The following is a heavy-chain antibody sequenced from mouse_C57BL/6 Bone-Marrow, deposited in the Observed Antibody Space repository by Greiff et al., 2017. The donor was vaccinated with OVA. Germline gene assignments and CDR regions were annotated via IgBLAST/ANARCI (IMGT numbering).Heavy chain of an antibody. CDR1: GFTFSDFY. Sequence: EVKLVESGGGLVQSGRSLRLSCATSGFTFSDFYMEWVRQAPGKGLEWIAASRNKANDYTTEYSASVKGRFIVSRDTSQSILYLQMNALRAEDTAIYYCARDIEGYYAMDYWGQGTSVTVSS. V-gene: IGHV7-1*01. CDR2: SRNKANDYTT. J-gene: IGHJ4*01. CDR3: ARDIEGYYAMDY.